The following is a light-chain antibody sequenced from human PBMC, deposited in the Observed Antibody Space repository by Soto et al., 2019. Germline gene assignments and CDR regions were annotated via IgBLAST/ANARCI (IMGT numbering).Light chain of an antibody. J-gene: IGLJ3*02. CDR1: SSDVGTYKP. CDR2: EVR. Sequence: QSALTQPASVSGSPGQSITISCTGTSSDVGTYKPVSWYQQRPGEAPKLIISEVRNRPSGISYRFTGSKSGNTASLTISGLQAEDEADYYCSSYTTTSTLVFGGGNKLTVL. CDR3: SSYTTTSTLV. V-gene: IGLV2-14*02.